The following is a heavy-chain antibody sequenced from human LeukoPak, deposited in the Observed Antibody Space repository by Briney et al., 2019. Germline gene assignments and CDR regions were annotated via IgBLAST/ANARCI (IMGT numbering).Heavy chain of an antibody. D-gene: IGHD2-2*01. J-gene: IGHJ4*02. CDR1: GFTFDDYG. CDR3: ARVGCSSTSCHYFDY. V-gene: IGHV3-20*04. Sequence: GGSLTLSCAASGFTFDDYGMSWVRRAPGKGLEWVSGINWNGGSTGYADSVKGRFTISRDNAKNSLYLQMNSLRAEDTALYYCARVGCSSTSCHYFDYWGQGTLVTVSS. CDR2: INWNGGST.